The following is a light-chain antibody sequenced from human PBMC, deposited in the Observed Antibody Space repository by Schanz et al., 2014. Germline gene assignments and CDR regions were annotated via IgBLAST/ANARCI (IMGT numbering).Light chain of an antibody. Sequence: QSALTQPRSVSGSPGQSVTISCTGTSSDVDAYNYVSWYQQHPGKAPKLMIYDVSKRPSGVPDRFSGSKSGNTASLTISGLQAEDEADYFCCSYAGSYSVVFGGGTKVTVL. V-gene: IGLV2-11*01. CDR1: SSDVDAYNY. CDR3: CSYAGSYSVV. CDR2: DVS. J-gene: IGLJ2*01.